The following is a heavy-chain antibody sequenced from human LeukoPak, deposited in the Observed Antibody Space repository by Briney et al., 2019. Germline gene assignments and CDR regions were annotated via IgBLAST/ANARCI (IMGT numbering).Heavy chain of an antibody. CDR2: ISSDSSHI. CDR3: VSSQVRAPFDY. Sequence: GGSLTLSCAASGFTFSSYSMNWVRQAPGKGLEWVSVISSDSSHIYYADSVKGRFTVSRDNAKTSLYLQMNSLRVEDTAVYYCVSSQVRAPFDYWGQGRLVTVSS. CDR1: GFTFSSYS. D-gene: IGHD3-10*01. V-gene: IGHV3-21*01. J-gene: IGHJ4*02.